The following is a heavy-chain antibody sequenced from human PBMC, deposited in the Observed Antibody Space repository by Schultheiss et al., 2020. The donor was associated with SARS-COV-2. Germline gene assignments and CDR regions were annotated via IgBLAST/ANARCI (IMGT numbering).Heavy chain of an antibody. J-gene: IGHJ6*02. V-gene: IGHV3-30*03. Sequence: GGSLRLSCAASGFTFSSYGMHWVRQAPGKGLEWVAVISYDGSNKYYADSVKGRFTISRDNSKNTLYLQMNSLRAEDTAVYYCARDPMLTTVDYYYYGMDVWGQGTTVTVSS. CDR3: ARDPMLTTVDYYYYGMDV. D-gene: IGHD4-23*01. CDR1: GFTFSSYG. CDR2: ISYDGSNK.